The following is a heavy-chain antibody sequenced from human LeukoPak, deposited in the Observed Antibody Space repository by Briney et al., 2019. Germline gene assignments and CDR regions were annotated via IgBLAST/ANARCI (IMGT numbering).Heavy chain of an antibody. CDR2: INPNSGGT. CDR1: GYTFTCYY. CDR3: ARAFGVVILVDY. Sequence: ASVKVSCKASGYTFTCYYMHWVRQAPGQGLGWMGWINPNSGGTNYAQKFQGRVTMTRDTSISTAYMELSRLRSDDTAVYYCARAFGVVILVDYWGQGALVTVSS. D-gene: IGHD3-3*01. J-gene: IGHJ4*02. V-gene: IGHV1-2*02.